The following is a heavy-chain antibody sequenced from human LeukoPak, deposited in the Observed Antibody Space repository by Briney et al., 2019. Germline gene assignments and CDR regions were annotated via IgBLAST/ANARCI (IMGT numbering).Heavy chain of an antibody. CDR2: INQDESAK. V-gene: IGHV3-7*03. CDR1: EFIFSRFW. J-gene: IGHJ3*02. Sequence: GGSLRLSCAASEFIFSRFWMSWVRQAPGKGLEWVASINQDESAKFYVDSVRGRFTISRDNAKNSLFLQMNSLRAEDTAVYYCTYGGQDDAFDIWGQGTMVTVSS. D-gene: IGHD3-10*01. CDR3: TYGGQDDAFDI.